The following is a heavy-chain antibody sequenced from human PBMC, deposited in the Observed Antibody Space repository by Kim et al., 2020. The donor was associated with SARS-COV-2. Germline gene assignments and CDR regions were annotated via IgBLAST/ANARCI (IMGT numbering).Heavy chain of an antibody. Sequence: GGSLRLSCAASGFTFSSYAMSWVRQAPGKGLEWVSAISGSGGSTYYADSVKGRFTISRDNSKNTLYLQMNSLRAEDTAVYYCAKDAITMVRGVIITGYFDYWGQGTLVTVSS. CDR3: AKDAITMVRGVIITGYFDY. V-gene: IGHV3-23*01. J-gene: IGHJ4*02. CDR1: GFTFSSYA. D-gene: IGHD3-10*01. CDR2: ISGSGGST.